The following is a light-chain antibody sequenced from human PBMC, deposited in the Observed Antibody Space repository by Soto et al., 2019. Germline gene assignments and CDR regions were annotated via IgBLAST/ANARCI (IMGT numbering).Light chain of an antibody. CDR2: LGS. V-gene: IGKV2-28*01. Sequence: DIVMTQSPLSLRVTPGEPASISCRSSQSLLHSSGYNYLHWYLQKPGQSPQLLISLGSDRSSGVPDRFSGSGSGTDFTLNISRVEAEDVGVYYCMQPLQTPWTFGQGTKVKIK. CDR1: QSLLHSSGYNY. J-gene: IGKJ1*01. CDR3: MQPLQTPWT.